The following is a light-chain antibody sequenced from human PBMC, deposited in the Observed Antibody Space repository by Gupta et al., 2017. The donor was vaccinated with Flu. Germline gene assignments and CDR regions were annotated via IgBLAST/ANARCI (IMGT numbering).Light chain of an antibody. CDR1: QSMSIY. V-gene: IGKV1-39*01. CDR3: QQRDNFPYT. J-gene: IGKJ2*01. Sequence: PSSLSAYVGDRVTITCRASQSMSIYLNWYQQKPGKAPKFLIYSASTLQSGVPSRFSGSGSGTDFTLTITSLQPEDFATYFCQQRDNFPYTFGQGTKLEIK. CDR2: SAS.